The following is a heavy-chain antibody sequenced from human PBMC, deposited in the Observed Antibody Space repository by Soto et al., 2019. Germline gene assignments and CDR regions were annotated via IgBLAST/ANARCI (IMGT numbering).Heavy chain of an antibody. D-gene: IGHD3-10*01. V-gene: IGHV4-34*08. CDR3: ATRGSDYGMDF. CDR2: INQSGST. Sequence: SETLSLTCGVYGGTFSVYHWSWIRQSPGKGLEWIGEINQSGSTNYSPSLKSRVTMSVDTYKKQFSLKLNSVTAADTALYYCATRGSDYGMDFWGQGTTVPV. CDR1: GGTFSVYH. J-gene: IGHJ6*02.